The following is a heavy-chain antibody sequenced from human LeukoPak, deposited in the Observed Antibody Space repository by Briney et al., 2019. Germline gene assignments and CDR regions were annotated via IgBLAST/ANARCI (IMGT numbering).Heavy chain of an antibody. J-gene: IGHJ3*02. CDR1: GFTFSSYW. CDR2: INHNGNVN. V-gene: IGHV3-7*04. Sequence: LSGGSLRLSCAASGFTFSSYWMNWARQAPGKGLEWVASINHNGNVNYYVDSVKGRFTISRDNAKNSLYLQMNSLRAEDTAMYYCARGVRGLMIATDIWGQGTVVTVSP. D-gene: IGHD3-10*01. CDR3: ARGVRGLMIATDI.